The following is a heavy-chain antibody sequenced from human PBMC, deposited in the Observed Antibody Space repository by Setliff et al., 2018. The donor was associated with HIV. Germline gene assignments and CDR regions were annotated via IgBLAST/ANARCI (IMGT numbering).Heavy chain of an antibody. CDR1: GGSFSGYY. J-gene: IGHJ3*02. D-gene: IGHD2-15*01. CDR3: AREHCSGGSCNGFDI. CDR2: IYISGTT. Sequence: SETLSLTCAVYGGSFSGYYWSWIRQSPGKGLEWIAYIYISGTTNYNPSLKSRVTISLDTSRNQFSLKLGSVTAADTAMYYCAREHCSGGSCNGFDIWGQGTMVTVSS. V-gene: IGHV4-34*01.